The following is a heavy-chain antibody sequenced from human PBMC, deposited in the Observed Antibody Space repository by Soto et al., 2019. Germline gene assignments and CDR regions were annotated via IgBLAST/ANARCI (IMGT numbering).Heavy chain of an antibody. J-gene: IGHJ5*02. CDR3: ARVVLAYYDFWSGKNWFDP. CDR1: GDSVSSNSAA. Sequence: SPTLSLTCAISGDSVSSNSAAWNWIRQSPSRGLEWLGRTYYRSKWYNDYAVSVKSRITINPDTSKNQFSLQLNSVTPEDTAVYYCARVVLAYYDFWSGKNWFDPWGQGTLVTVSS. V-gene: IGHV6-1*01. CDR2: TYYRSKWYN. D-gene: IGHD3-3*01.